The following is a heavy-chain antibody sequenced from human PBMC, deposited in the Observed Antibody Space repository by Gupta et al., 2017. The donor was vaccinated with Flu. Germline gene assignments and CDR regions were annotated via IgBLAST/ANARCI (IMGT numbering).Heavy chain of an antibody. D-gene: IGHD2-2*01. CDR1: GYTLTELS. CDR3: ATGERYCSSTSCYSYYFDY. CDR2: FDPEDGET. V-gene: IGHV1-24*01. Sequence: QVQLVQSGAEVKKPGASVKVSCKVSGYTLTELSMHWVRQAPGKGLEWMGGFDPEDGETIYAQKFQGRVTMTEDTSTDTAYMELSSLRSEDTAVYYCATGERYCSSTSCYSYYFDYWGQGTLVTVSS. J-gene: IGHJ4*02.